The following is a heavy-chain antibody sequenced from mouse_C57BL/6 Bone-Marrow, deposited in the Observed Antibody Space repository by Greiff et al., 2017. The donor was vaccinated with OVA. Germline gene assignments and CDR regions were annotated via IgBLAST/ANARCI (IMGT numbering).Heavy chain of an antibody. Sequence: EVQVVESGGGLVQPKGSLKLSCAASGFTFHTYAMHWVRQAPGKGLEWVARIRSKSSNYATYYADSVKDRFTISRDDSQSMRYLQMNNLKTEDTAMYYCVREIYYDYDPAWFAYWGQGTLVTVSA. CDR1: GFTFHTYA. CDR2: IRSKSSNYAT. CDR3: VREIYYDYDPAWFAY. D-gene: IGHD2-4*01. J-gene: IGHJ3*01. V-gene: IGHV10-3*01.